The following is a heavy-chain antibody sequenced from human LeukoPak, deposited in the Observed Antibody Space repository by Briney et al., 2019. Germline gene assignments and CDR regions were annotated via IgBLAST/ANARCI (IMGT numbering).Heavy chain of an antibody. CDR1: GFTFSSYA. V-gene: IGHV3-23*01. CDR2: IGAGGTFT. CDR3: AKVQYYGSGSYYIFPFDY. Sequence: GGSLRLSCTAPGFTFSSYAMNWVRQAPGKGLEWVSGIGAGGTFTYYADSVKGRFTIFRDNSRNTLYLQMNSLRADDTAVYYCAKVQYYGSGSYYIFPFDYWGQGTLITVSS. D-gene: IGHD3-10*01. J-gene: IGHJ4*02.